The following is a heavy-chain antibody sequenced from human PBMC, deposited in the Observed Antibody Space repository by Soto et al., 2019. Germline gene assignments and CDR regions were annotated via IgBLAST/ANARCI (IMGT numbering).Heavy chain of an antibody. V-gene: IGHV4-39*01. J-gene: IGHJ4*02. CDR1: DDSISSSSYY. CDR3: ARHGPFYDSWSGPSALDH. Sequence: QLQLQESGPGLVKPLETLSLTCTVSDDSISSSSYYWGWIRQPPGKGLEWIASVYYSGSAYYNPSLKSRLSIPVDTSKKQFFLKLRSVTAADTAVYYCARHGPFYDSWSGPSALDHWGQGTQVLVSS. CDR2: VYYSGSA. D-gene: IGHD3-3*01.